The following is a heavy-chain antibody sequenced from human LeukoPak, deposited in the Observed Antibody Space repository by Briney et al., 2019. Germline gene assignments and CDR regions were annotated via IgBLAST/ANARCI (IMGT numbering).Heavy chain of an antibody. CDR3: ARAEPYYYDSSGYYSDPNFDY. V-gene: IGHV1-2*02. Sequence: GASVKVSCKASGYTFTGYYMHWVRQAPGQGLEWMGWINPNSGGTNYAQKFQGRVTMTRDTSISTAYMELSRLRSDDTAVYYCARAEPYYYDSSGYYSDPNFDYWGQGTLVTVSS. J-gene: IGHJ4*02. CDR1: GYTFTGYY. D-gene: IGHD3-22*01. CDR2: INPNSGGT.